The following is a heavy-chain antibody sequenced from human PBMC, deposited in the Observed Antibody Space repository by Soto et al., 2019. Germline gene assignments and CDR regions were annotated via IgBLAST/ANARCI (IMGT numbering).Heavy chain of an antibody. D-gene: IGHD1-26*01. V-gene: IGHV3-74*01. CDR2: IHSDGSST. J-gene: IGHJ3*01. CDR1: GFTFSYYW. Sequence: DVQLVESGGGSVQPGGSLSLSCAATGFTFSYYWMHWVRQAPGKGLVWVSRIHSDGSSTTDADSVKGRFPISRDNAKNTLYLQMNSLRAEDTAVYCCARGQWGAFDLWGKGTMVTVAS. CDR3: ARGQWGAFDL.